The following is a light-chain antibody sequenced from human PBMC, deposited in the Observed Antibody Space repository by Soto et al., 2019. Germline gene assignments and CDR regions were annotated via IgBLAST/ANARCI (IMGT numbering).Light chain of an antibody. Sequence: QSVLTQPPSVSVAPGQRVTISCTGSSSNIGAGYDVQWYQQLPGTAPELFMCGNTNRPSGVPDRFSGSKSGTSASLAITGLQAADEADYYCQSYDSSLTALYVFGAGNKLTV. J-gene: IGLJ1*01. CDR2: GNT. CDR3: QSYDSSLTALYV. V-gene: IGLV1-40*01. CDR1: SSNIGAGYD.